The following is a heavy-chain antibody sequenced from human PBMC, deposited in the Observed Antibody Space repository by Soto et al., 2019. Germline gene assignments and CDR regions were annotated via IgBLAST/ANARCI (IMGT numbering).Heavy chain of an antibody. J-gene: IGHJ4*02. D-gene: IGHD4-17*01. CDR3: AKRLDYGDYFDY. V-gene: IGHV3-30*18. CDR2: ISYDGSNK. Sequence: ESGGGVVQPGRSLRLSCAASGFTFSSYGMHWARQAPGKGLEWVAVISYDGSNKFYADSVKGRFTISRDNSKNTLYLQMNSLRAEDSAVYYCAKRLDYGDYFDYWGQGTLVTVSS. CDR1: GFTFSSYG.